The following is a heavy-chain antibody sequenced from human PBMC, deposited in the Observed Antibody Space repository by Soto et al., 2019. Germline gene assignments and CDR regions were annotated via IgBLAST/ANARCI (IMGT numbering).Heavy chain of an antibody. J-gene: IGHJ6*02. CDR1: GGSISSGGYY. CDR2: IYYSGST. CDR3: ARSGATAGYYYGMDV. D-gene: IGHD1-26*01. Sequence: SETLSLTCTVSGGSISSGGYYWSWIRQHPGKGLEWIGYIYYSGSTYYNPSLKSRVTISVDTSKNQFSLKLSSVTAADTAVYYCARSGATAGYYYGMDVWGQGTTVTVSS. V-gene: IGHV4-31*03.